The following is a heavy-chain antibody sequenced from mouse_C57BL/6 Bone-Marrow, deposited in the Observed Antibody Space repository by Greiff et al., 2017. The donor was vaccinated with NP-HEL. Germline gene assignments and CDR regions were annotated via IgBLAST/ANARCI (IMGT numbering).Heavy chain of an antibody. Sequence: VQLQESGPELVKPGASVKISCKASGYAFSSSWMNWVKQRPGKGLEWIGRIYPGDGDTNYNGKFKGKATLTADKSSSTAYMQLSSLTSEDSAVYCCARGPYYYGSSYWYFDVWGTGTTVTVSS. D-gene: IGHD1-1*01. CDR2: IYPGDGDT. V-gene: IGHV1-82*01. J-gene: IGHJ1*03. CDR3: ARGPYYYGSSYWYFDV. CDR1: GYAFSSSW.